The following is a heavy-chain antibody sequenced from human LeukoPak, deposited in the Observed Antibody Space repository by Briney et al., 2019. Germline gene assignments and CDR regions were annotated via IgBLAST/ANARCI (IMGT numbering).Heavy chain of an antibody. CDR1: GFTFSSYA. J-gene: IGHJ3*02. Sequence: GGSLRLSCAASGFTFSSYAMSWVRQAPGKGLEWVSAISGSGGSTYYADSVKGRFTISRDNSKNTLYLQMNSLRAEDTAVYYCAKEITMIVVVTDPDAFDIWGQGTMVTVSS. CDR3: AKEITMIVVVTDPDAFDI. V-gene: IGHV3-23*01. D-gene: IGHD3-22*01. CDR2: ISGSGGST.